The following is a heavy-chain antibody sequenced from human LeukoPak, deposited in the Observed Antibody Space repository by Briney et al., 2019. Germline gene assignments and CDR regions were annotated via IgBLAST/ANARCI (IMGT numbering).Heavy chain of an antibody. CDR3: ARASYYGSGSYYYYYYYGMDV. CDR2: INHSGST. J-gene: IGHJ6*02. D-gene: IGHD3-10*01. V-gene: IGHV4-34*01. Sequence: SETLSLTCAVYGGSFSGYYWSWIRQPPGKGLEWIGEINHSGSTNYNPSLKSRVTISVDTSKNQLSLKLSSVTAADTAVYYCARASYYGSGSYYYYYYYGMDVWGQGTTVTVSS. CDR1: GGSFSGYY.